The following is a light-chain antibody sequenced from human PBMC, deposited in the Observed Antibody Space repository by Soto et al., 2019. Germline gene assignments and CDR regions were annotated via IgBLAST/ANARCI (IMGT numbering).Light chain of an antibody. J-gene: IGLJ3*02. CDR2: GNS. V-gene: IGLV1-40*01. CDR3: QSYDSSLSGERV. CDR1: SSNIGAGYD. Sequence: QSVLTQPPSVSGAPGQRVTISCTGSSSNIGAGYDVHWYQQLPGTAPKLLIYGNSNRPSGVPDRFSGSKSGTSASLAITGLQAEDEADYYCQSYDSSLSGERVVCGGTKLTVL.